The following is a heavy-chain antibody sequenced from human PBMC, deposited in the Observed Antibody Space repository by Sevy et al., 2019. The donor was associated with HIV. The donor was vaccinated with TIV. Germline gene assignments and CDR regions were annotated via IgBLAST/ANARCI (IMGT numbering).Heavy chain of an antibody. CDR2: MKQDGSEK. CDR3: GGEGVGGFSYGLDT. V-gene: IGHV3-7*01. Sequence: GGSLRLSCAASGFTFSAYWMSWVRQAPGKGLEWVATMKQDGSEKYYVDSVKGRLTISRDNAKNSLYLQVNSLRAEDEAVYYWGGEGVGGFSYGLDTWGQGTLVTVSS. CDR1: GFTFSAYW. J-gene: IGHJ5*02. D-gene: IGHD5-18*01.